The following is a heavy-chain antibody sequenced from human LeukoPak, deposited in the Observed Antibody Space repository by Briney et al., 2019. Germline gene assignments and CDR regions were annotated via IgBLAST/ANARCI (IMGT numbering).Heavy chain of an antibody. CDR2: INPNSGGT. V-gene: IGHV1-2*02. CDR3: ARGVRGYSYGRGFDY. Sequence: VASVKVSCKASGYTFTGYYMHWVRQAPGQGLEWVGWINPNSGGTNYAQKFQGRVTMTRDTSISTAYMELSRLRSDDTAVYYCARGVRGYSYGRGFDYWGQGTLVTVSS. CDR1: GYTFTGYY. J-gene: IGHJ4*02. D-gene: IGHD5-18*01.